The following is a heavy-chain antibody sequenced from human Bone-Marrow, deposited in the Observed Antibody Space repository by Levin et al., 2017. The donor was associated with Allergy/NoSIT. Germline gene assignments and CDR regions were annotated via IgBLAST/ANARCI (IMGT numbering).Heavy chain of an antibody. J-gene: IGHJ6*02. Sequence: SETLSLTCSVSGGSISNSYWSWIRQAPGKGLEWIGYIKNSGTTKYNPSLNSRVTISADTPKNQVSLRLTSVTAADTAVYYCASLGYTISYYDYAMDVWGQGTTVTVSS. CDR3: ASLGYTISYYDYAMDV. CDR1: GGSISNSY. D-gene: IGHD5-12*01. V-gene: IGHV4-59*01. CDR2: IKNSGTT.